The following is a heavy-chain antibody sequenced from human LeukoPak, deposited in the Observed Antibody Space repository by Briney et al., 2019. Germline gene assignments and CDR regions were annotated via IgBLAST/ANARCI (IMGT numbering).Heavy chain of an antibody. J-gene: IGHJ4*02. CDR2: RFPGDSDT. CDR3: ATSPVITPDYFDY. D-gene: IGHD3-10*01. Sequence: GESLKISCKASGYRFTSYWIGGVRQMPGKGRWGVAIRFPGDSDTRYSASLQGQVTISADESISTAYLQWSSLKASDTAMYYCATSPVITPDYFDYWGQGTLVTVSS. CDR1: GYRFTSYW. V-gene: IGHV5-51*01.